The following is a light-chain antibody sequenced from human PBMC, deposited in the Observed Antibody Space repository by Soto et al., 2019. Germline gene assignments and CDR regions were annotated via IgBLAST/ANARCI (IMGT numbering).Light chain of an antibody. CDR1: SSDVGGYDY. CDR3: CSYAGRYTWV. V-gene: IGLV2-11*01. J-gene: IGLJ1*01. CDR2: DVS. Sequence: QSVLTQPRSVSGSPGQSVTISCTGTSSDVGGYDYVSWYQQHPGKAPEFMIYDVSKRPSGVPDRFSGSKSGNTASLTISGLQADDEADYYCCSYAGRYTWVFGTGTKLTVL.